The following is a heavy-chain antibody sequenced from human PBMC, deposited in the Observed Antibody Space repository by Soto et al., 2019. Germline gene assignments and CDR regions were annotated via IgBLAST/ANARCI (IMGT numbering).Heavy chain of an antibody. CDR1: GGTFSSYA. D-gene: IGHD4-17*01. CDR3: ARGTYGDYVYDI. J-gene: IGHJ3*02. V-gene: IGHV1-3*01. CDR2: INAIYGNT. Sequence: ASVKVSCKASGGTFSSYAISWVRQAPGQGLEWMGWINAIYGNTKYSQKFQGRVTITRDTSTSTAYMELSSLRSEDTAVYYCARGTYGDYVYDIWGQGTMVTVS.